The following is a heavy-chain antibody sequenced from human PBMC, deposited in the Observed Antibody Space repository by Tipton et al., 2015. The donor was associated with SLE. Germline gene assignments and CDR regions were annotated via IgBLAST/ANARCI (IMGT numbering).Heavy chain of an antibody. CDR1: GGSISSGGYY. V-gene: IGHV4-31*03. J-gene: IGHJ4*02. CDR2: IYYSGST. Sequence: LRLSCTVSGGSISSGGYYWSWIRQHPGKGLEWIGYIYYSGSTYYNPSLKSRVTISVDTSKNQFSLKLSSVTAADTAVYYCARHRYSSGQLGYWGQGTLVTVSS. D-gene: IGHD6-19*01. CDR3: ARHRYSSGQLGY.